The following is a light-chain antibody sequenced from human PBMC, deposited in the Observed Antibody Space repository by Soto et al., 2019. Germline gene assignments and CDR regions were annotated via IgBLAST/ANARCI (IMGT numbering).Light chain of an antibody. J-gene: IGLJ3*02. CDR2: ANN. CDR3: AAWDDSLKGWV. CDR1: SSNIGSEN. V-gene: IGLV1-44*01. Sequence: QSVLTQPPSASGTPGQRVTISCSGSSSNIGSENVNWYQQVPGTAPKLLIYANNQRPSGVPDRFSVSKSGTSASLAIGGLQSEDEADYYCAAWDDSLKGWVFGGGPKLTVL.